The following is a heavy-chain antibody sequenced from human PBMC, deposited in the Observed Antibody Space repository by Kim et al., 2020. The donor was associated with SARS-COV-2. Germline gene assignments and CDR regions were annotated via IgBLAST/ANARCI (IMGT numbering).Heavy chain of an antibody. CDR2: IMVSGGGT. CDR1: GFTFSSYA. CDR3: AKDRQNLRDAFDI. J-gene: IGHJ3*02. D-gene: IGHD1-7*01. V-gene: IGHV3-23*01. Sequence: GGSLRLSCAASGFTFSSYAMSWVRQAPGKGRRWVSAIMVSGGGTYYADSVKGRFTISRDNSKNTLYLQMNSLRAEDTAVYYCAKDRQNLRDAFDIWGQGTMVTVSS.